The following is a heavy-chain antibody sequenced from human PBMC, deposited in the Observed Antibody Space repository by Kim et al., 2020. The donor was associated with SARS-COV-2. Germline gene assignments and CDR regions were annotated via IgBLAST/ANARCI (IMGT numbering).Heavy chain of an antibody. Sequence: SVKGRFPISRDNAKNSLYLQMISLRPEDTAFYYCAKGAPGGYDSIQGFDYWGQGSLVTVSS. CDR3: AKGAPGGYDSIQGFDY. V-gene: IGHV3-9*01. D-gene: IGHD3-22*01. J-gene: IGHJ4*02.